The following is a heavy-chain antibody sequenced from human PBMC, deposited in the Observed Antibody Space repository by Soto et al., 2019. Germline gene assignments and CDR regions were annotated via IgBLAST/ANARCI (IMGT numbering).Heavy chain of an antibody. Sequence: QVQLMQSGAEEKKPGASVKVSCKASVYTFTSYAMHWVRQAPGQRLEWMGWINAGNGNTKCSHKFQDRVTITRDTSASTAYMELSSLRSEDTAVYYCARGESVVGDYWGQGTLVTVSS. V-gene: IGHV1-3*05. D-gene: IGHD2-15*01. J-gene: IGHJ4*02. CDR1: VYTFTSYA. CDR3: ARGESVVGDY. CDR2: INAGNGNT.